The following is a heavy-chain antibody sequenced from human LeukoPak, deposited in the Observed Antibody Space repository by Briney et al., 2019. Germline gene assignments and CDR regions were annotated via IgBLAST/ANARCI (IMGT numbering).Heavy chain of an antibody. CDR2: MNPNSGDT. D-gene: IGHD3-22*01. J-gene: IGHJ3*02. CDR1: GYSLTDYY. V-gene: IGHV1-2*02. CDR3: ARGGLIVVSIFSAFDI. Sequence: ASVKVSCKASGYSLTDYYIHWVRQAPGQGPEWMGWMNPNSGDTDDAQKFRGRVIMTRDPTTNSAYMELNNLISDDTAVYYCARGGLIVVSIFSAFDIWGQGTMVTVSS.